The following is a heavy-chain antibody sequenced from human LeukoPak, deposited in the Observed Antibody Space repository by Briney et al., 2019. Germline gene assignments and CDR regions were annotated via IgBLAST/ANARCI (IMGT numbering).Heavy chain of an antibody. Sequence: ASVKVSCKASGYTFTSYGISCVRQAPGRGLECMGRISADNGNTNYAQKLRGRVTMTTDTSTSTAYMELRSLRSDDTAVYYCARDQRVTMVRGAPHYYFDYWGQGTLVTVSS. CDR1: GYTFTSYG. CDR2: ISADNGNT. J-gene: IGHJ4*02. D-gene: IGHD3-10*01. V-gene: IGHV1-18*01. CDR3: ARDQRVTMVRGAPHYYFDY.